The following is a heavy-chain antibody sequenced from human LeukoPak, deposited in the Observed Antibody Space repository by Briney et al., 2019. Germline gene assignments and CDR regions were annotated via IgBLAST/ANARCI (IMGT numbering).Heavy chain of an antibody. CDR2: IYYSGST. Sequence: NPSETLSLTCTVSGGSISSYYWSWIRQPPGKGLEWIGYIYYSGSTNYNPSLKSRVTISVDTSKNQFSLKLSSVTAADTAVYYCARGGRDSGYDSRYCYYMDVWGKGTTVTIAS. CDR1: GGSISSYY. V-gene: IGHV4-59*01. J-gene: IGHJ6*03. D-gene: IGHD5-12*01. CDR3: ARGGRDSGYDSRYCYYMDV.